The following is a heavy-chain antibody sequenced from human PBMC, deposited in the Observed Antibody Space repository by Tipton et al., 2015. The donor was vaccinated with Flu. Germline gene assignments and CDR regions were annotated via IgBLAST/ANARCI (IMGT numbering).Heavy chain of an antibody. CDR3: ARDREGDKSE. D-gene: IGHD2-21*01. Sequence: LRLSCSVSGVSISSYYWSWIRQTPGKRLEWIAYVSHIGGTNYNPSLKSRATISLDMSKNQVSLNMTSVTAADTAVYFCARDREGDKSEWGPGTQVTVSS. V-gene: IGHV4-59*01. J-gene: IGHJ4*02. CDR1: GVSISSYY. CDR2: VSHIGGT.